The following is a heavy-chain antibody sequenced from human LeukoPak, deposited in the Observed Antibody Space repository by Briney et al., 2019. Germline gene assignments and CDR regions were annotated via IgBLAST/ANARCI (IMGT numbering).Heavy chain of an antibody. Sequence: ASVKVSCKASGYTFTGYYMHWVRQAPGQGLEWMGWINPNSGGTNYAQKLQGRVTMTTDTSTSTAYMELRSLRSEDTAVYYCARDRTYGSGSYYTGPHPFDYWGQGTLVTVSS. CDR3: ARDRTYGSGSYYTGPHPFDY. V-gene: IGHV1-2*02. CDR1: GYTFTGYY. CDR2: INPNSGGT. J-gene: IGHJ4*02. D-gene: IGHD3-10*01.